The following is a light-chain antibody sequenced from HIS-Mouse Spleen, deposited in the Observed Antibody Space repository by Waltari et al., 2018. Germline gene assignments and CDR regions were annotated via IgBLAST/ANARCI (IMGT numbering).Light chain of an antibody. Sequence: QSALTQPASVSGSPGQSITISCTGTSSDVGGYNYVSWYQQHPGKAPKLMIYEVSSRPSGVSNRFSGSKSGNTASLTISGLQAEYEADYYCSSYTSSSTFFGTGTKVTVL. CDR3: SSYTSSSTF. CDR2: EVS. CDR1: SSDVGGYNY. J-gene: IGLJ1*01. V-gene: IGLV2-14*01.